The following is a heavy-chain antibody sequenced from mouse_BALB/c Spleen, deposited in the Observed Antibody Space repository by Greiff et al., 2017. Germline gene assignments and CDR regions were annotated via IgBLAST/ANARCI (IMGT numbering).Heavy chain of an antibody. CDR2: INSNGGST. Sequence: EVQRVESGGGLVQPGGSLKLSCAASGFTFSSYGMSWVRQTPDKRLELVATINSNGGSTYYPDSVKGRFTISRDNAKNTLYLQMSSLKSEDTAMYYCAREGVLHYYAMDYWGQGTSVTVSS. V-gene: IGHV5-6-3*01. D-gene: IGHD2-14*01. CDR3: AREGVLHYYAMDY. J-gene: IGHJ4*01. CDR1: GFTFSSYG.